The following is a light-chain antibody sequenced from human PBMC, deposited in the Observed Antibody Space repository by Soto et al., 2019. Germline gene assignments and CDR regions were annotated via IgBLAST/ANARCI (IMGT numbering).Light chain of an antibody. Sequence: QSVLTQPPSVSGTPGQRVTISCSGSSSNIGSNSVNWYQQFPGTAPRLLIYSSYQRPSGVPDRFSGSQSGTSASLAISGLQSDDEADYYCAAWDYSLKAIFGGGTQLTVL. J-gene: IGLJ7*01. CDR1: SSNIGSNS. CDR3: AAWDYSLKAI. V-gene: IGLV1-44*01. CDR2: SSY.